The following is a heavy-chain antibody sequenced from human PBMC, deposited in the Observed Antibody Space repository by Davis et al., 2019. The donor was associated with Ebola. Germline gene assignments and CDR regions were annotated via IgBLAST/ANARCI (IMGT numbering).Heavy chain of an antibody. Sequence: SETLSLTCPLPGYSIGSGYYWGWIRQPPGKGLEWIGSIYLTGKTYYNPSLKSRITISVDTSKNQFSLKLSSVTAADTAVYFCAKAYDSSGYAWFGPWGQGTLVTVSS. CDR3: AKAYDSSGYAWFGP. D-gene: IGHD3-22*01. J-gene: IGHJ5*02. V-gene: IGHV4-38-2*02. CDR1: GYSIGSGYY. CDR2: IYLTGKT.